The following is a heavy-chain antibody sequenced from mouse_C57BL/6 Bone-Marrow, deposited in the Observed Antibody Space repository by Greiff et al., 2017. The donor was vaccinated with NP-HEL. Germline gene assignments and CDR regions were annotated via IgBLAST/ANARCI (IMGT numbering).Heavy chain of an antibody. J-gene: IGHJ2*01. Sequence: LVESGPELVKPGASVKISCKASGYSFTDYNMNWVKQSNGKSLGWIGVINPNYGTTSYNQKFKGKATLTVDQSSSTAYMQLNSLTSEDSAVYYCARRENGRHYFDYWGQGTTLTVSS. V-gene: IGHV1-39*01. CDR3: ARRENGRHYFDY. CDR2: INPNYGTT. D-gene: IGHD1-1*01. CDR1: GYSFTDYN.